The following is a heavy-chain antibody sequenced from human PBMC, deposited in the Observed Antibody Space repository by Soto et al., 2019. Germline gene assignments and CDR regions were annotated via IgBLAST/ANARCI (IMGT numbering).Heavy chain of an antibody. Sequence: SETLSLTCTVSGGSISGGSYFWSWIRQHPGKGLEWIGYIQYSGNTYYNPSLKSRVAISVDASKNQFSLSLRSVTAADTAVFYCARGVSKMSPAYNQRPPYYFDYWGQGTLVTVSS. D-gene: IGHD1-20*01. CDR1: GGSISGGSYF. CDR3: ARGVSKMSPAYNQRPPYYFDY. CDR2: IQYSGNT. J-gene: IGHJ4*02. V-gene: IGHV4-31*03.